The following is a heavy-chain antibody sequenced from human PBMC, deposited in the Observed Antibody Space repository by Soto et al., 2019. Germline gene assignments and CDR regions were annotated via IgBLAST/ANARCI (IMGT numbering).Heavy chain of an antibody. CDR2: IIPPLNTP. CDR1: GGTFRSYS. CDR3: ARESSSPNYYYYGMDV. J-gene: IGHJ6*02. V-gene: IGHV1-69*13. Sequence: GASVKVSCKASGGTFRSYSVSWVLQAPGQGLEWMGVIIPPLNTPKYAPKFQDRVTISADASATIAYMELSSLRSEDTAVYYCARESSSPNYYYYGMDVWGQGTTVTVSS. D-gene: IGHD6-6*01.